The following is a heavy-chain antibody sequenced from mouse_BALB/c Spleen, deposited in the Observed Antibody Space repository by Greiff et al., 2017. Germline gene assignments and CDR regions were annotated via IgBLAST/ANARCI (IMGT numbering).Heavy chain of an antibody. V-gene: IGHV1-54*01. Sequence: QVQLQQSGAELVRPGTSVKVSCKASGYAFTNYLIEWVKQRPGQGLEWIGVINPGSGGTNYNEKFKGKATLTADKSSSTAYMQLSSLTSDDSAVYFCARHYYGSSYGHYYAMDYWGQGTSVTVSS. CDR1: GYAFTNYL. CDR3: ARHYYGSSYGHYYAMDY. D-gene: IGHD1-1*01. CDR2: INPGSGGT. J-gene: IGHJ4*01.